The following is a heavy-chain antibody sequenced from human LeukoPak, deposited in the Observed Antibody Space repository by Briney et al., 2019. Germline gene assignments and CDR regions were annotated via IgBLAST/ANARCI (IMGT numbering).Heavy chain of an antibody. Sequence: GGSLRLSCAASGFTVSSNYMSWVRQAPGKGLEWVSVIYSGGSTYYADSVKGRFTISRDNSKNTLYLQMNSLRAEDTAVCYCARDRRYCSGSTCYSGVDYWGQGTLVTVSS. D-gene: IGHD2-15*01. J-gene: IGHJ4*02. V-gene: IGHV3-53*01. CDR1: GFTVSSNY. CDR3: ARDRRYCSGSTCYSGVDY. CDR2: IYSGGST.